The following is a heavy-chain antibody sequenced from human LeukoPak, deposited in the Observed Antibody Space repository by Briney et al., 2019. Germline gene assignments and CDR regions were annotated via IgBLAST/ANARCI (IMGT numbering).Heavy chain of an antibody. CDR3: ARLLWFGELLIYFDY. D-gene: IGHD3-10*01. CDR1: GGSISSYY. Sequence: SETLSLTCTVSGGSISSYYWSWIRQPPGKGLEWIGYIYYSGSTNYNPSPKSRVTISVDTSKNQFSLKLSSVTAADTAVYYCARLLWFGELLIYFDYWGQGTLVTVSS. CDR2: IYYSGST. V-gene: IGHV4-59*01. J-gene: IGHJ4*02.